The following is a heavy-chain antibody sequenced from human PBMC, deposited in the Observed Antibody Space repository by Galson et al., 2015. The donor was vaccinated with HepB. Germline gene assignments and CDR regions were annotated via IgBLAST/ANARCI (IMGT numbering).Heavy chain of an antibody. J-gene: IGHJ4*02. V-gene: IGHV3-69-1*01. CDR3: ARDSGSYDVLTGYSSYFDL. CDR1: GFSLSAYN. D-gene: IGHD3-9*01. CDR2: ISGSTYI. Sequence: SLRLSCAASGFSLSAYNMNWVRQAPGKGLEWVSSISGSTYIYYKDSVQGRFTISRDTAEISVYLQMNSLRVEDTAVYYCARDSGSYDVLTGYSSYFDLWGPGTLVTVSS.